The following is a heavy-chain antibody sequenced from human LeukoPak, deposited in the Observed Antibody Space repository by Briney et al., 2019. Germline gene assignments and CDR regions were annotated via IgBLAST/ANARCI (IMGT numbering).Heavy chain of an antibody. CDR2: IYSGGST. J-gene: IGHJ4*02. CDR3: AKVFFRSYDILTGYYDF. D-gene: IGHD3-9*01. Sequence: GGSLRLSCAASGFTVSSNYMSWVRQAPGKGLEWVSVIYSGGSTYYADSVKGRFTISRDNSNNTLYLQVNSLRAEDTALYYCAKVFFRSYDILTGYYDFWGQGTLVTVSS. CDR1: GFTVSSNY. V-gene: IGHV3-53*05.